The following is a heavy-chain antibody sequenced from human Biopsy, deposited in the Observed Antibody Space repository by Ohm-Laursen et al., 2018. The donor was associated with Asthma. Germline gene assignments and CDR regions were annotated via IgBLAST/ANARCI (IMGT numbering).Heavy chain of an antibody. CDR3: AKITTDRQKANNWFDP. CDR2: ISASGVRT. J-gene: IGHJ5*02. D-gene: IGHD3-22*01. V-gene: IGHV3-23*01. Sequence: SLRLSCAAPGFAFNNSSMTWVRQDPGKGLEWVSSISASGVRTFYADSVKGRFTVSRDSSRNTLYLQLSTLRVEDTAVYFCAKITTDRQKANNWFDPWGQGTLVTVSS. CDR1: GFAFNNSS.